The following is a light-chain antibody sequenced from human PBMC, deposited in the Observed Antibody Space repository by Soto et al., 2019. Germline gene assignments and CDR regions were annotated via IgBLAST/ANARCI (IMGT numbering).Light chain of an antibody. CDR3: QQYGSSPDT. Sequence: EIVLTQSPGTLSLSPGERATLSCRASQSVSSSYLAWYQQKPGQAPRLLIYGASSRATAIPDRFSGSGSGTDFTLTISRLEPEDFAVYYCQQYGSSPDTFGPGTKVDIK. J-gene: IGKJ3*01. CDR1: QSVSSSY. V-gene: IGKV3-20*01. CDR2: GAS.